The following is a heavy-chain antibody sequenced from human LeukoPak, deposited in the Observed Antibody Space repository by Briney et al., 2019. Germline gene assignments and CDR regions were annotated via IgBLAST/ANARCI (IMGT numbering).Heavy chain of an antibody. V-gene: IGHV3-48*03. D-gene: IGHD3-10*01. Sequence: GGSLRLSCAASGFTFSSYEMNWVRQAPGKGLGWVSYISSSGSTIYYADSVKGRFTISRDNAKNSLYLQMNSLRAEDTAVYYCARSRGSGSYSDYWGQGTLVTVSS. J-gene: IGHJ4*02. CDR2: ISSSGSTI. CDR3: ARSRGSGSYSDY. CDR1: GFTFSSYE.